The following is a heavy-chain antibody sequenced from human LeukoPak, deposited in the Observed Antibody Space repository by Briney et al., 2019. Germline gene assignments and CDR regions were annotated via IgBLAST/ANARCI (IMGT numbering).Heavy chain of an antibody. CDR2: IYTSGST. CDR3: ARESFRAAGYYYYMDV. J-gene: IGHJ6*03. D-gene: IGHD6-25*01. V-gene: IGHV4-61*02. CDR1: GGSISSGSYY. Sequence: PSETLSLTCTVSGGSISSGSYYWNWIRLPAGKGLEWIGRIYTSGSTNYSPSLKSRVTISLDTSENQFSLNLSSVTAADTAVYYCARESFRAAGYYYYMDVWGKGTTVTVSS.